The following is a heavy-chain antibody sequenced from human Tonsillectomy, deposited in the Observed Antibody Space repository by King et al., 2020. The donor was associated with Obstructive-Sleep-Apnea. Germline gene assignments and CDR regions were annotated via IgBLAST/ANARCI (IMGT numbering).Heavy chain of an antibody. CDR2: ISYDGSIK. CDR3: AKGASGYGDFDY. D-gene: IGHD5-12*01. CDR1: GFTFSSYG. J-gene: IGHJ4*02. V-gene: IGHV3-30*18. Sequence: VQLVESGGGVVQPGRSLRLSCAASGFTFSSYGMHWVRQAPGKGLEGGAVISYDGSIKYYTDSVKGRFTISRDNSKNTLYLQMNSLRAEDTAVYYCAKGASGYGDFDYWGQGTLVTVSS.